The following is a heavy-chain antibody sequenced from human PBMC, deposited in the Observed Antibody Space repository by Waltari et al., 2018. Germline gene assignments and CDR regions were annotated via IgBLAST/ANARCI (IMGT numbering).Heavy chain of an antibody. J-gene: IGHJ4*02. CDR3: RLLLVGATEEGYFDS. D-gene: IGHD1-26*01. CDR2: ISISGDTT. Sequence: EVQLVESGGDLVQPGGSLRLSCAASGLTFSDNSMQWVRQAPGKGQKWIPCISISGDTTFYADSVRGRFTIAGDNAKSSVYLQMSSLRAEDTAVYYCRLLLVGATEEGYFDSWGQGTLVTVSS. V-gene: IGHV3-48*04. CDR1: GLTFSDNS.